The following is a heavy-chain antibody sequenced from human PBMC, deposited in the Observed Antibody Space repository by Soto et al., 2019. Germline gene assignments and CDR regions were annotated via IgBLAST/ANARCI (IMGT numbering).Heavy chain of an antibody. CDR3: ARERRSGYFDY. Sequence: WSWIRQPPGKGLEWIGYIYHSGSTYYNPSLKSRVTISVDRSKNQFSLKLSSVTAADTAVYYCARERRSGYFDYWGQGTLVTVSS. D-gene: IGHD3-22*01. CDR2: IYHSGST. J-gene: IGHJ4*02. V-gene: IGHV4-30-2*01.